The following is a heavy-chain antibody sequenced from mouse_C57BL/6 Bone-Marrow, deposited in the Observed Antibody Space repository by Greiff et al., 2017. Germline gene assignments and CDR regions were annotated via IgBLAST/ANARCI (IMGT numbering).Heavy chain of an antibody. Sequence: QVQLQQSGAELVRPGTSVKMSCKASGYTFTNYWIGWAKQRPGHGLEWIGDIYPGGGYTNYNEKFKGKATLTADKSSSTAYMQFSSLTSEDSAIYYCARYYYGSSYLDYWGQGTTRTVSS. D-gene: IGHD1-1*01. V-gene: IGHV1-63*01. CDR3: ARYYYGSSYLDY. CDR2: IYPGGGYT. CDR1: GYTFTNYW. J-gene: IGHJ2*01.